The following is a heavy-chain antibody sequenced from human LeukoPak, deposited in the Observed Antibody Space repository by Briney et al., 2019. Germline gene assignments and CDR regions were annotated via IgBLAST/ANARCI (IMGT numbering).Heavy chain of an antibody. CDR2: INHSGST. D-gene: IGHD3-3*01. J-gene: IGHJ6*03. Sequence: SETLSLTCAVYGGSFSGYYWIWLRQPPGKGLEWIGEINHSGSTNYNPSLKSRVTISVDTSKNQFSLKLSSVTAADTAVYYCARGQGQTYYDFWSGYWGHYYYYYMDVWGKGTTVTVSS. CDR3: ARGQGQTYYDFWSGYWGHYYYYYMDV. CDR1: GGSFSGYY. V-gene: IGHV4-34*01.